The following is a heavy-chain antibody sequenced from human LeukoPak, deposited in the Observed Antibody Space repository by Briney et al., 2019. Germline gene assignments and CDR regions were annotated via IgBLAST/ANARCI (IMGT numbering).Heavy chain of an antibody. Sequence: SVKVSCKASGGTFSSYAISWVRQAPGQGLEWMGGIIPIFGTANYAQKFQGRVTITADESTSTAYMELSSLRSEDTAVYYCFFDDYGDHVRDAFDIWGQGTMVTVSS. CDR3: FFDDYGDHVRDAFDI. V-gene: IGHV1-69*13. CDR2: IIPIFGTA. J-gene: IGHJ3*02. CDR1: GGTFSSYA. D-gene: IGHD4-17*01.